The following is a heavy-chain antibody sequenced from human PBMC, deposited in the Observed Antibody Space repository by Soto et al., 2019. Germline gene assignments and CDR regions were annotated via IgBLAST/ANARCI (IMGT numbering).Heavy chain of an antibody. Sequence: GGSLRLSCAASGFTFSSYWMHWVRQAPGKGLVWVSRINSDGSSTSYADSVKGRFTISRDNAKNTLDLQMNSLRAEDTAVYYCARVGGYSGYDGLYYWGQGTLVTVSS. D-gene: IGHD5-12*01. CDR2: INSDGSST. CDR1: GFTFSSYW. V-gene: IGHV3-74*01. CDR3: ARVGGYSGYDGLYY. J-gene: IGHJ4*02.